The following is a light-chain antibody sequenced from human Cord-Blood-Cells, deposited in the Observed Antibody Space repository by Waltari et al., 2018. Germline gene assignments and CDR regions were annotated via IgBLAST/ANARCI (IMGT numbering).Light chain of an antibody. CDR3: QQSYSTLRLT. J-gene: IGKJ4*01. V-gene: IGKV1-39*01. CDR1: QSISSY. CDR2: AAS. Sequence: DIQMTQSPSSLSASVGDRVTITCRASQSISSYLNWYQQKPGKAPKLLIYAASSLQSGVPSRFSGSGSGTDFTLTTSSLQPEDFATYYCQQSYSTLRLTFGGGTKVEIK.